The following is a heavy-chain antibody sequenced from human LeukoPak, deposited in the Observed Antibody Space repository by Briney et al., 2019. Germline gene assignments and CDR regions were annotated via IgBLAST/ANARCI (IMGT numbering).Heavy chain of an antibody. J-gene: IGHJ5*02. V-gene: IGHV3-53*01. Sequence: GGSLRLSCAASGLTFNSYWMSWVRQAPGKGLEWVSVIYSGGSTYYADSVKGRFTISRDNSKNTLYLQMNSLRAEDTAVYYCARVGSGSYREGIVDPWGQGTLVTVSP. CDR3: ARVGSGSYREGIVDP. D-gene: IGHD1-26*01. CDR2: IYSGGST. CDR1: GLTFNSYW.